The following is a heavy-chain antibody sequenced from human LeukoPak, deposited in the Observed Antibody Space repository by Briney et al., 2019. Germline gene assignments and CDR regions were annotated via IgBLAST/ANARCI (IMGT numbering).Heavy chain of an antibody. V-gene: IGHV1-8*01. J-gene: IGHJ6*03. D-gene: IGHD3-10*01. CDR3: ARRPLTYYYYYMDV. CDR2: MNPNSGNT. Sequence: GASVKVSCKASGYTFTSYDINWVRQATGQGLEWMGWMNPNSGNTGYAQKFQGRVTITADESTSTAYMELSSLRSEDTAVYYCARRPLTYYYYYMDVWGKGTTVTVS. CDR1: GYTFTSYD.